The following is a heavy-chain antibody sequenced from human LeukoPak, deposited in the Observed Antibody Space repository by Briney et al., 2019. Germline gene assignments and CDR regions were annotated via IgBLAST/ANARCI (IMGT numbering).Heavy chain of an antibody. CDR3: ARDTVAAGTDY. CDR2: INPSGGST. D-gene: IGHD6-13*01. Sequence: ASVEVSCKASGYTFTSYYMHWVRQAPGQGLEWMGIINPSGGSTSYAQKFQGRVTMTRDMSTSTVYMELSSLRSEDTAVYYCARDTVAAGTDYWGQGTLVTVSS. J-gene: IGHJ4*02. V-gene: IGHV1-46*01. CDR1: GYTFTSYY.